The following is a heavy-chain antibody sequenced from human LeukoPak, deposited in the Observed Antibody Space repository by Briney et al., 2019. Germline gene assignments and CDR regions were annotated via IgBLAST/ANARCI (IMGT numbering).Heavy chain of an antibody. Sequence: SETLSLTCTVSGGSISSYYWSWIRQPAGKGLEWIGRIYTSGSTNYNPSLKSRVTMSVDTSKNQFSLELSSVTAADTAVYYCAREGYCSGGSCYSVGEFDYWGQGTLVTASS. CDR2: IYTSGST. V-gene: IGHV4-4*07. CDR1: GGSISSYY. J-gene: IGHJ4*02. D-gene: IGHD2-15*01. CDR3: AREGYCSGGSCYSVGEFDY.